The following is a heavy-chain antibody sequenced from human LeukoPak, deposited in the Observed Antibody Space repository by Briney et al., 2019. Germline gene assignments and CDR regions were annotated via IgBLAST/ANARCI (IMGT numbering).Heavy chain of an antibody. V-gene: IGHV5-51*03. Sequence: GESLKISCKGSGYSFTSYRIGWVRQMPGKGLEWMGIIYPGDPDTRYSPSFQGQVTISADKSISTAYLQWSSLKASDTAMYYCARSPYYYGSGSYYSVHGDWFDPWGQGTLVTVSS. CDR3: ARSPYYYGSGSYYSVHGDWFDP. CDR1: GYSFTSYR. D-gene: IGHD3-10*01. CDR2: IYPGDPDT. J-gene: IGHJ5*02.